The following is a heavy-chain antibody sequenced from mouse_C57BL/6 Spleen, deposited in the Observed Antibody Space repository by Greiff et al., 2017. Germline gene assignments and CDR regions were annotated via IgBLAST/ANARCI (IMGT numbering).Heavy chain of an antibody. CDR3: ARTPFITTVVAAY. V-gene: IGHV1-55*01. Sequence: QVQLQQSGAELVKPGASVKMSCKASGYTFTSYWITWVKQRPGQGLEWIGDIYPGSGSTNYNEKFKSKATLTVDTSSSTAYMQLSSLTAEDSAVYYCARTPFITTVVAAYWGQGTTLTVSS. J-gene: IGHJ2*01. D-gene: IGHD1-1*01. CDR2: IYPGSGST. CDR1: GYTFTSYW.